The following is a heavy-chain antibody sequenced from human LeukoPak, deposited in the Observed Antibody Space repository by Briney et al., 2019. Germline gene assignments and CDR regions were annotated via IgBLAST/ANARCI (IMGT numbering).Heavy chain of an antibody. V-gene: IGHV3-74*01. CDR2: INSDGRST. Sequence: GGSLRLSYAASGFTFSISWMHWVRQAPGKGLAWVSHINSDGRSTDYADSVRGRFTISRDNAKNTLYLQMNSLGAEDTAVYFCARGKSDAYGLEDYWGQGTLVTVSS. CDR3: ARGKSDAYGLEDY. J-gene: IGHJ4*02. CDR1: GFTFSISW. D-gene: IGHD4-17*01.